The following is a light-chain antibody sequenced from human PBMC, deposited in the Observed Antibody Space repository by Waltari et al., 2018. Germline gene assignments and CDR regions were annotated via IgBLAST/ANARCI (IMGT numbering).Light chain of an antibody. V-gene: IGKV1-12*01. J-gene: IGKJ4*01. Sequence: ITCRASQSIVNWLAWNQQRPGKAPKLLIYGASNLQGGVPSRFSGSGSGTDFTLTINNLQPEDFATYYCQQAFVEVSFAGGTRVEIK. CDR2: GAS. CDR1: QSIVNW. CDR3: QQAFVEVS.